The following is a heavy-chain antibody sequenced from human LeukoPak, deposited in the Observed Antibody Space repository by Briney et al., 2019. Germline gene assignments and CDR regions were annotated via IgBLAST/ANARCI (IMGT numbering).Heavy chain of an antibody. CDR1: GFTFSSYA. Sequence: PGGSLRLSCAASGFTFSSYAMHWVRQAPGKGLEWVAVISYDGSNKYYADSVKGRFTISRDNSKTTLYLQMNSLRAEDTAVYYCARDSQEALLWFGELYHYYYGMDVWGQGTTVTVSS. V-gene: IGHV3-30-3*01. CDR3: ARDSQEALLWFGELYHYYYGMDV. CDR2: ISYDGSNK. D-gene: IGHD3-10*01. J-gene: IGHJ6*02.